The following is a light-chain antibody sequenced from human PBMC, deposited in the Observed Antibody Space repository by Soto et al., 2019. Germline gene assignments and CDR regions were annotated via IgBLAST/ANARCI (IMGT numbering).Light chain of an antibody. Sequence: QSVLTQPPSASGTPGQTIAISCSGGSSNIGSHTVNWYQQLPGTAPRLLIYSNTQRPSGVPDRFSGSKFGTSASLAISGLQSEYEGDYYCAAWDVSLNGVVFGGGTKVTVL. J-gene: IGLJ3*02. CDR2: SNT. CDR1: SSNIGSHT. V-gene: IGLV1-44*01. CDR3: AAWDVSLNGVV.